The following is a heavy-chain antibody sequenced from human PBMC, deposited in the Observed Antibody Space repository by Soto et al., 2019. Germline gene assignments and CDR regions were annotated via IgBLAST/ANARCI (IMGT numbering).Heavy chain of an antibody. CDR2: INPSDGRT. Sequence: QVQLVQSGAEVKKPGASVKLSCKASGYVFTSFHMHWVRQAPGQGLEWMGLINPSDGRTEYAQKFQGRVTMTSDTSTSTVYMVLNTLRSEDTAVYYCARAGINWLDPCGQGTLVTVSA. J-gene: IGHJ5*02. CDR3: ARAGINWLDP. D-gene: IGHD6-13*01. V-gene: IGHV1-46*01. CDR1: GYVFTSFH.